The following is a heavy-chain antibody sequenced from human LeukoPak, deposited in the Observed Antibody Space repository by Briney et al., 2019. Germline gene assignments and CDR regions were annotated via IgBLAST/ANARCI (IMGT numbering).Heavy chain of an antibody. J-gene: IGHJ6*03. CDR2: ISGSGGST. CDR1: GFTFSNYG. Sequence: GGSLRLSCGASGFTFSNYGMSWVRQAPGKGPEWVSGISGSGGSTYYADSVKGRFTISRDNSKSTLYLQMNSLRAEDTAVYYCAKAAGYYYYYMDVWGKGTTVTISS. CDR3: AKAAGYYYYYMDV. V-gene: IGHV3-23*01.